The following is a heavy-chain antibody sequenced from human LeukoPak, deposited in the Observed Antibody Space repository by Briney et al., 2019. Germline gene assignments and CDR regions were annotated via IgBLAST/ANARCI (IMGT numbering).Heavy chain of an antibody. CDR3: ARDLGTQVLRFLEWFV. J-gene: IGHJ4*02. CDR2: INHSGST. Sequence: SETLSLTCAVYGGSFSGYYWSWIRQPPGKGLEWIGEINHSGSTNYNPSLKSRVTISVDTSKNQFSLKLSSVTAADTAVYYCARDLGTQVLRFLEWFVWGQGTLVTVSS. V-gene: IGHV4-34*01. D-gene: IGHD3-3*01. CDR1: GGSFSGYY.